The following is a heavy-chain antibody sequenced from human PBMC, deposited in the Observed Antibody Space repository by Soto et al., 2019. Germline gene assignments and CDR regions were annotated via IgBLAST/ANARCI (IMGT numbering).Heavy chain of an antibody. CDR1: GLTFSSYW. Sequence: GGSLRLSCAASGLTFSSYWMHWVRQAPGKGLVWVSRINSDGSSTNYADSVKGRFTISRDNAKNTLYLQMNSLRAEDTAVYYCAQRQSGWYVYWGQGTLVTVSS. CDR3: AQRQSGWYVY. J-gene: IGHJ4*02. CDR2: INSDGSST. D-gene: IGHD6-19*01. V-gene: IGHV3-74*01.